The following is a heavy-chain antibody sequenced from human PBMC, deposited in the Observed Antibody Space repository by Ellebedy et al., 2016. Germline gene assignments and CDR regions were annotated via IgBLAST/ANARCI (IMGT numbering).Heavy chain of an antibody. Sequence: ASVKVSCKASGGTFSSHAISWVRQAPGQGLEWMGRIIPILGITNYAQKFQGRVTITADKSTSTAYMELSRLRSEDTAVYFCARGSGGSYGMDVWGQGTTVTVSS. CDR1: GGTFSSHA. CDR2: IIPILGIT. V-gene: IGHV1-69*04. D-gene: IGHD1-26*01. J-gene: IGHJ6*02. CDR3: ARGSGGSYGMDV.